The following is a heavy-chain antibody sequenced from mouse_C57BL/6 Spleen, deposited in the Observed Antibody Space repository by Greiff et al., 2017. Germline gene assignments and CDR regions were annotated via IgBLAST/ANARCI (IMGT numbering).Heavy chain of an antibody. V-gene: IGHV1-55*01. J-gene: IGHJ4*01. CDR2: IYPGSGST. CDR3: ARTTTVVATPYAMDY. Sequence: VQLQQSGAELVKPGASVKMSCKASGYTFTSYWITWVKQRPGQGLEWIGDIYPGSGSTNYNEKFKSKATLTVDTSSSTAYMQLSSLTSEDSAVYYCARTTTVVATPYAMDYWGQGTSVTVSS. D-gene: IGHD1-1*01. CDR1: GYTFTSYW.